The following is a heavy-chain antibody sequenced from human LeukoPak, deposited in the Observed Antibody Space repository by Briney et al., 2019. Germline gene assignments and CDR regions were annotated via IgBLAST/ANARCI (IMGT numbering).Heavy chain of an antibody. J-gene: IGHJ4*02. V-gene: IGHV3-21*01. D-gene: IGHD3-22*01. CDR3: ARVARAGVVVITPD. Sequence: PGGSLRLSCAASGFTFSSYSMNWVRQAPGKGLEWVSSISSSSSYIYYADSVKGRFTISRDNAKNSLYLQMNSLRAEDTAVYYCARVARAGVVVITPDWGQGTLVTVSS. CDR1: GFTFSSYS. CDR2: ISSSSSYI.